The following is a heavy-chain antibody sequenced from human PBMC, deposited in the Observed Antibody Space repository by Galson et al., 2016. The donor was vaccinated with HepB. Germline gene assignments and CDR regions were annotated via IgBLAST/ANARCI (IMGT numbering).Heavy chain of an antibody. CDR3: ARAQWIQARRAAYFDY. CDR2: IKASDDTT. J-gene: IGHJ4*02. D-gene: IGHD5-18*01. CDR1: GFTLSNYD. Sequence: SLRLSCAASGFTLSNYDTNWIRQAPGKGLEWVSDIKASDDTTHYADSVKGRFSISRDNVENSLFLQMNSLRAEDTAVYFCARAQWIQARRAAYFDYWGQGALVTVSS. V-gene: IGHV3-48*03.